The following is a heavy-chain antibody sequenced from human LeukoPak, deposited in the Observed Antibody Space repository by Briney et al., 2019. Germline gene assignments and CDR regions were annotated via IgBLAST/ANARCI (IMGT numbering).Heavy chain of an antibody. CDR3: AKASYYYYNGMDV. Sequence: PGGSLRLSCAASGFTFSSYAMSWVRQAPGRGLEWVSVISGSAGSTFYADSVKGRFTISRDNSKNTVYLQMNSLRAEDTALYHFAKASYYYYNGMDVWGQGTTVTVSS. J-gene: IGHJ6*02. V-gene: IGHV3-23*01. CDR2: ISGSAGST. CDR1: GFTFSSYA.